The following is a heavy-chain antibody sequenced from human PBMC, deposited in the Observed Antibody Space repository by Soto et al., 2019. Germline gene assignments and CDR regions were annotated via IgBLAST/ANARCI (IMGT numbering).Heavy chain of an antibody. D-gene: IGHD2-15*01. Sequence: GPGVKKPGASVKVSCTASGYTSTSYGITWVRQAPGQGLEWMGWISSYNGNTNYAQKLQGRVTMTTDTSTSTAYMELRSLRSDDTAVYYCAETLGFCSGGVCYENWFAPWGQGTLVTVSS. J-gene: IGHJ5*02. CDR1: GYTSTSYG. V-gene: IGHV1-18*01. CDR3: AETLGFCSGGVCYENWFAP. CDR2: ISSYNGNT.